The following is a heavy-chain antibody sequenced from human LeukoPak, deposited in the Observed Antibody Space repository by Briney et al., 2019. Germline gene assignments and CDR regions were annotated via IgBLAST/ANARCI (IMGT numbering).Heavy chain of an antibody. Sequence: SETLSLTCTVSGGSISSGSYYWTWIRQPAGKGLEWIGHIYTGGSTNYNFSLKSRVTISVDTSKNQFSLRLSSVTAADTAVYYCARDGSGVVGATFRFAASIYFDSWGQGTLVTVSS. J-gene: IGHJ4*02. CDR2: IYTGGST. D-gene: IGHD1-26*01. CDR3: ARDGSGVVGATFRFAASIYFDS. V-gene: IGHV4-61*09. CDR1: GGSISSGSYY.